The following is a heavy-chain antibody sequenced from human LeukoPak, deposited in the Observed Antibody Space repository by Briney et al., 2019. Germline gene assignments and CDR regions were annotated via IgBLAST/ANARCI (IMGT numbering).Heavy chain of an antibody. V-gene: IGHV1-69*04. D-gene: IGHD6-13*01. Sequence: ASVTVSYKASGGTFNNYAIRWVRQAPGQGLEGMGRIIPILGIANYAQKFQGRVTITADKSTSTAYMELSSLRSEDTAVYYCARGIAAAAPYYGMDVWGQGTTVTVSS. J-gene: IGHJ6*02. CDR3: ARGIAAAAPYYGMDV. CDR1: GGTFNNYA. CDR2: IIPILGIA.